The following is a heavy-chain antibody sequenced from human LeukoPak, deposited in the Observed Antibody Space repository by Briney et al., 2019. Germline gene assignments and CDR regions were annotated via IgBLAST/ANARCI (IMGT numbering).Heavy chain of an antibody. CDR2: ISSSCRTM. J-gene: IGHJ6*03. V-gene: IGHV3-48*03. Sequence: GGSLRLSCAASGFIFSSYEMSWVRQAPGKGLEWVSYISSSCRTMYYADSVKGRFTVSRDIAKNSLYLQMTSLRAEDTAVYYCATLERKQPHQYYHYMDVWGKGTTVTVSS. D-gene: IGHD6-13*01. CDR1: GFIFSSYE. CDR3: ATLERKQPHQYYHYMDV.